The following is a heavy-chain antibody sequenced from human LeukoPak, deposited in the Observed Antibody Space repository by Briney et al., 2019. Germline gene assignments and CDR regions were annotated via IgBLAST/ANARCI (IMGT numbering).Heavy chain of an antibody. J-gene: IGHJ4*02. CDR2: VSSSGGTR. V-gene: IGHV3-48*03. CDR1: EFAFSVYE. D-gene: IGHD6-19*01. CDR3: ATLTVASSFDY. Sequence: GGSLRLSCAASEFAFSVYEMYWVRQAPGKGLEWVSHVSSSGGTRYYADSVKGRFTISRDNAKNSLYLQMNSLRGEDTAVYYCATLTVASSFDYWGQGALVTVSS.